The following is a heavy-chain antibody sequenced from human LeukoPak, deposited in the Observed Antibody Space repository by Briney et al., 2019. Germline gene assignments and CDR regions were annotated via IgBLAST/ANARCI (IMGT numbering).Heavy chain of an antibody. Sequence: SSETLSLTCTVSGGSISSYYWSWIRQPPGKGLEWIGYIYYSGSTNYNPSLKSRVTISVDTSKNQFSLKLSSVTAADTAVYYCARVPIFGVEGYYMDVWGKGTTVTVSS. CDR3: ARVPIFGVEGYYMDV. J-gene: IGHJ6*03. V-gene: IGHV4-59*01. CDR2: IYYSGST. D-gene: IGHD3-3*01. CDR1: GGSISSYY.